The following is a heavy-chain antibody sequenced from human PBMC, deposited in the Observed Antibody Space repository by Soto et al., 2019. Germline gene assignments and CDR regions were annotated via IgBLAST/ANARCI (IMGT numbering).Heavy chain of an antibody. Sequence: PSETLSLTCTVSGGSISSGGYYWSWIRQHPGKGLEWIGYIYYSGSTYYNPSLKSRVTISVDTSKNQFSLKLSSVTAADTAAYYCARDPTYAFDIWGQGTMVTVSS. J-gene: IGHJ3*02. CDR1: GGSISSGGYY. V-gene: IGHV4-31*02. CDR2: IYYSGST. CDR3: ARDPTYAFDI.